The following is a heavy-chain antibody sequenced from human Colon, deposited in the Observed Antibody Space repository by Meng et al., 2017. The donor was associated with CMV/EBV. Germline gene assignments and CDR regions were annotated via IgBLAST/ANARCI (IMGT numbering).Heavy chain of an antibody. Sequence: GESLKISCAASGLILGDYVMHWVRQAPGQGLEWVSGVSWNGSRPHYADSVKGRFIISRDSSRNFLYQQLTSLRSADTAVYYCATLSIYDSTISDFWGQGTLVTVSS. V-gene: IGHV3-19*01. CDR2: VSWNGSRP. CDR1: GLILGDYV. CDR3: ATLSIYDSTISDF. J-gene: IGHJ4*02. D-gene: IGHD5/OR15-5a*01.